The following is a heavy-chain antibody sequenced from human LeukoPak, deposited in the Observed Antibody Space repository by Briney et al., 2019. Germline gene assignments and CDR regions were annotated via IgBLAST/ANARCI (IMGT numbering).Heavy chain of an antibody. CDR1: GGSISSSSYY. V-gene: IGHV4-39*07. D-gene: IGHD6-19*01. CDR2: IYHSGST. Sequence: SVTLSLTCTVSGGSISSSSYYWGWIRQPPGKGLEWIGSIYHSGSTYYNPSLKSRVTISVDTSKNQFSLKLSSVTAADTAVYYCASSFSSGWLWYNWFDPWGQGTLVTVSS. J-gene: IGHJ5*02. CDR3: ASSFSSGWLWYNWFDP.